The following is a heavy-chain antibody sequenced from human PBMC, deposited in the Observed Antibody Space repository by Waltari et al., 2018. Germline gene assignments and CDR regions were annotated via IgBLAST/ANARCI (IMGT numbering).Heavy chain of an antibody. J-gene: IGHJ4*02. CDR1: GYTLTELS. CDR2: FDPEECET. CDR3: ATVFIAVARRAFDY. V-gene: IGHV1-24*01. Sequence: QVQLVQSGAEVKKPGASVKVSCKVSGYTLTELSMHWVRQAPGKGLEWMGGFDPEECETSYAQKFQGRVTMTEDTSTDTAYMELSSLRSEDTAVYYCATVFIAVARRAFDYWGQGTLVTVSS. D-gene: IGHD6-19*01.